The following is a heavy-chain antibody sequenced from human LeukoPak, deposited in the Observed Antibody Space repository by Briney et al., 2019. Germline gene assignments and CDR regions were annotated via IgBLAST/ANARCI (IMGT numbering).Heavy chain of an antibody. CDR2: ISVYNGNR. J-gene: IGHJ4*02. CDR3: VRAGGGYERAPDF. V-gene: IGHV1-18*01. CDR1: GYTFNTYG. Sequence: ASVKVACKASGYTFNTYGISCVRQAPGEGLEWLGWISVYNGNRNYAQKVQGRLTMTTDTSTSTAYMELRSMRSDDTAVYYCVRAGGGYERAPDFWGQGALVTVSS. D-gene: IGHD5-12*01.